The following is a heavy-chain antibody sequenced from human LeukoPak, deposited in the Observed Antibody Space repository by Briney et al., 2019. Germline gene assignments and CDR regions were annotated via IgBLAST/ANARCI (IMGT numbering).Heavy chain of an antibody. D-gene: IGHD6-13*01. J-gene: IGHJ4*02. CDR1: GFRFSTYA. CDR2: ISGSTGLT. Sequence: GGSLRLSCAASGFRFSTYAMSWVRQAPGKGLEWVSGISGSTGLTYYADSVRGRFTISRDNSKDTVHLQMNTLRAEDTAVYYCAKSDPLMTAAGIFDSWGQGTLVTVSS. V-gene: IGHV3-23*01. CDR3: AKSDPLMTAAGIFDS.